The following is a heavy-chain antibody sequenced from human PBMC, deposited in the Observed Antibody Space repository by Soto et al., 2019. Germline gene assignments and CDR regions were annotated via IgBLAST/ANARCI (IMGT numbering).Heavy chain of an antibody. V-gene: IGHV4-39*01. CDR3: ARHALGTYYYDSSGYYYFDY. CDR1: GGSISSSSHY. J-gene: IGHJ4*02. CDR2: IYYSGST. D-gene: IGHD3-22*01. Sequence: SETLSLTSTVSGGSISSSSHYGGWIRQPPGKGLEWIGSIYYSGSTYYNPSLKSRVTISVDTSKNQFSLKLSSVTAADTAVYYCARHALGTYYYDSSGYYYFDYWGQGTLVTVSS.